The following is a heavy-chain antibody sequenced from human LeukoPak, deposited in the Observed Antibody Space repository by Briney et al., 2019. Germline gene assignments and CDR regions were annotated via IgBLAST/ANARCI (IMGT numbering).Heavy chain of an antibody. CDR1: GGSITSYY. D-gene: IGHD6-13*01. CDR2: IFYSGST. CDR3: ARKTSSSWCFDY. Sequence: SETLSLTCTVSGGSITSYYWSWIRQPPGKGLEWIGYIFYSGSTTYNPSPKSRVTISLDTSKNQFSLRLSSVTAADTAVYYCARKTSSSWCFDYWGQGTLVTVSS. V-gene: IGHV4-59*08. J-gene: IGHJ4*02.